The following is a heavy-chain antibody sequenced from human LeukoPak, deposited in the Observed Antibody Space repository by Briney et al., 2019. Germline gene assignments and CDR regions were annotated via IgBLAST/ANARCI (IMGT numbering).Heavy chain of an antibody. CDR3: ARGGTIFGVVTLDFDY. D-gene: IGHD3-3*01. V-gene: IGHV1-2*02. CDR1: GYTFTGYY. Sequence: GASVTVSCKASGYTFTGYYMHWVRQAPGQGLEWMGWMNPNSGGTNYAQKFQGRVTMTRDTSISTAYMEMSRLRSDDTAVYYCARGGTIFGVVTLDFDYWGQGTLATVSS. J-gene: IGHJ4*02. CDR2: MNPNSGGT.